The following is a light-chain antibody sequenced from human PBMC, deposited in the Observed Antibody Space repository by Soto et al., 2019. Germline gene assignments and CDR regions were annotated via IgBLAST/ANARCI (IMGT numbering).Light chain of an antibody. J-gene: IGKJ1*01. Sequence: DIQMTQSPSTLSASIGDRVTITCRASQSISNKLAWYQQKAGKAPNLLIYKASRLESGVPSRFSGSGSETEFTLTIASLQPDDFATYYCQQYETFSGTFGPGTKVDNK. V-gene: IGKV1-5*03. CDR2: KAS. CDR1: QSISNK. CDR3: QQYETFSGT.